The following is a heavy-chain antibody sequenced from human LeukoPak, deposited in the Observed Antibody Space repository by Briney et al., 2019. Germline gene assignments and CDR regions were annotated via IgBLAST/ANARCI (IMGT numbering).Heavy chain of an antibody. V-gene: IGHV4-31*03. CDR2: IYYSGST. CDR1: GGSISSGGYY. CDR3: ARDYYYGSGSYSPHAFDI. Sequence: SETLSLTCTVSGGSISSGGYYWSWIRQHPGKGLEWIGYIYYSGSTYYNPSLKGRVTISVDKSKNQFSLKLSSVTAADTAVYYCARDYYYGSGSYSPHAFDIWGQGTMVTVSS. J-gene: IGHJ3*02. D-gene: IGHD3-10*01.